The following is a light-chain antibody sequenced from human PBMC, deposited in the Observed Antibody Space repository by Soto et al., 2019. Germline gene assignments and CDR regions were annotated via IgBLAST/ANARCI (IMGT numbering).Light chain of an antibody. J-gene: IGLJ2*01. CDR3: AAWDESLSGLV. CDR1: SSNIGSNY. V-gene: IGLV1-47*01. CDR2: RNN. Sequence: QSVLTQPPSASGTPGQRVTISCSGSSSNIGSNYVYWYHQLPGTAPKLVIYRNNQRPSGVPDRISGSKSGTSASLAISGLGSEDEGDYNCAAWDESLSGLVFGRGTKLTVL.